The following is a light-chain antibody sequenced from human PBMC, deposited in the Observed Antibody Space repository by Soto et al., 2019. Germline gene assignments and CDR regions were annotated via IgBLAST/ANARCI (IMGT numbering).Light chain of an antibody. Sequence: QSVLTQPPSVSAAPGQKVTISCSGSSSNIGGNSVSWYQQLPGTTPKLLIYDDNKRPSGIPDRFSGSKSGTSATLGITGFQTGDEADYYCGSWDSSLSAYVFGTGTRSPS. CDR1: SSNIGGNS. J-gene: IGLJ1*01. CDR3: GSWDSSLSAYV. CDR2: DDN. V-gene: IGLV1-51*01.